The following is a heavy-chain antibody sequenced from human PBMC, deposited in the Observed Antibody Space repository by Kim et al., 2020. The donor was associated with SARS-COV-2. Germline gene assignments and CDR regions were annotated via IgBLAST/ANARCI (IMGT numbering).Heavy chain of an antibody. J-gene: IGHJ3*02. CDR3: ARDPSVNTLQTAFDI. CDR2: VSYSGRT. CDR1: GDSITDYY. Sequence: SETLSLTCTVSGDSITDYYWNWIRQSPGKGLEWIGYVSYSGRTDYNPSLKNRVTISLDTSMKQFSLKLTSVTAADTAVYYCARDPSVNTLQTAFDIWGRGTVVTVS. V-gene: IGHV4-59*01. D-gene: IGHD4-17*01.